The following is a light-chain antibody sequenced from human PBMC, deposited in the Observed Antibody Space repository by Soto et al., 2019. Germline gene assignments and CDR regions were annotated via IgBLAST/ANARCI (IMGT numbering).Light chain of an antibody. CDR3: CSCAGDYPIYL. Sequence: QSARTQPRSVSGSPGQAVTISCTGTSSDVGGYNCVSWYQQHPGKAPKLMIYDVTKRPSGVPDRFSGSKSGDTASLTISGLQADDEAAYYCCSCAGDYPIYLFGTGTKV. V-gene: IGLV2-11*01. J-gene: IGLJ1*01. CDR2: DVT. CDR1: SSDVGGYNC.